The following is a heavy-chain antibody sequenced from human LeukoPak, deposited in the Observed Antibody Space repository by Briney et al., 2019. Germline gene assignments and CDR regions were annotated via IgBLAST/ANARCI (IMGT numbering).Heavy chain of an antibody. CDR2: IKQDGSEK. Sequence: GGSLRLSCAASGFTFSSYWMSWVRQAPGKGLEWVANIKQDGSEKYYVDSVKGRFTISRDNAKNSLYLQMNSLRAEDTAVYYCARDLGYSSSWYVRENWFDPWGQGTLVTVSS. CDR1: GFTFSSYW. V-gene: IGHV3-7*01. CDR3: ARDLGYSSSWYVRENWFDP. J-gene: IGHJ5*02. D-gene: IGHD6-13*01.